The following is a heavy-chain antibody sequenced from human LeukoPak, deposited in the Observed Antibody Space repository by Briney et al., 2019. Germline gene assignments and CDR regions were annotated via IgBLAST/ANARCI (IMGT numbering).Heavy chain of an antibody. CDR1: GFTFSSYA. J-gene: IGHJ4*02. CDR2: ISGSGDNT. V-gene: IGHV3-23*01. Sequence: GGSLRLSCAASGFTFSSYAMNWVRQAPGKGLEWVSAISGSGDNTYYADSVKGRFTISRDNSKNTLYLQMNSLRVEDTAFYYCAKDNRRHYTSGPNPDSLHWGQGALVTVSS. D-gene: IGHD6-19*01. CDR3: AKDNRRHYTSGPNPDSLH.